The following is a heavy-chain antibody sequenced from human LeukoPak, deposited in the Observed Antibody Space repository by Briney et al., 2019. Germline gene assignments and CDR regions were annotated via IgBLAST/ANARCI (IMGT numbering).Heavy chain of an antibody. D-gene: IGHD6-6*01. CDR1: GFTFNSYS. V-gene: IGHV3-30-3*01. CDR2: ISYDGSNK. J-gene: IGHJ4*02. Sequence: PGRSLRLSCAASGFTFNSYSMHWVRQAPGKGLEWVAVISYDGSNKNYADSVKGRFTISRDNSKNTLYLQMNSLRTEDTAVFYCARQAARPYDYWGQGTLVTVSS. CDR3: ARQAARPYDY.